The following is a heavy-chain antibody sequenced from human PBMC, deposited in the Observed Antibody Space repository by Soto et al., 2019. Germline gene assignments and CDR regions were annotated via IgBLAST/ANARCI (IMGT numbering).Heavy chain of an antibody. D-gene: IGHD3-9*01. Sequence: QVQLVQSGAEVKKPGASVKVSCKASGYTFTSYGISWVPQAPGQGLEWMGWISAYNGNTKYAQKLQGRVTTTTDTSKRTTYLELRSLRSDDTAVYYCARAWYYDILGLYYYYGMDVWGQGTTVTVSS. CDR2: ISAYNGNT. V-gene: IGHV1-18*04. J-gene: IGHJ6*02. CDR3: ARAWYYDILGLYYYYGMDV. CDR1: GYTFTSYG.